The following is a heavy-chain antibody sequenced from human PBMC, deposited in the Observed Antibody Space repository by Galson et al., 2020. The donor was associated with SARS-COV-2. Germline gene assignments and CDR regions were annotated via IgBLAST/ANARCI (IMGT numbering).Heavy chain of an antibody. CDR1: GYTFTGYY. Sequence: ASVKVSCKASGYTFTGYYMHWVRQAPGQGLEWMGWINPNSGGTNYAQKFQGRVTMTRDTSISTAYMELSRLRSDDTAVYYCARDVEWRDARAMQQLANWFDPWGQGTLVTVSS. J-gene: IGHJ5*02. D-gene: IGHD6-13*01. CDR2: INPNSGGT. CDR3: ARDVEWRDARAMQQLANWFDP. V-gene: IGHV1-2*02.